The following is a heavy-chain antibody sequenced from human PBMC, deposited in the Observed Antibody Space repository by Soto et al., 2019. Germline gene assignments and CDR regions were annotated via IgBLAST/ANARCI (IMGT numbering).Heavy chain of an antibody. CDR2: ISAYNGNT. Sequence: GASVEVSCTASGYTFTSYGSIWVRQAPGQGLEWMGWISAYNGNTNYAQKLQGRVTMTTDTSTSTAYMELRSLRSDDTAVYYCARGLEDFWSGYSAYWGQGTLVTVSS. J-gene: IGHJ4*02. CDR3: ARGLEDFWSGYSAY. CDR1: GYTFTSYG. V-gene: IGHV1-18*01. D-gene: IGHD3-3*01.